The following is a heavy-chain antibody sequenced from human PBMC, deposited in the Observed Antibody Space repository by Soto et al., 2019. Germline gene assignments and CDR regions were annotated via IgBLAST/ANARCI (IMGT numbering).Heavy chain of an antibody. CDR1: GFNVYSNF. J-gene: IGHJ3*02. Sequence: GGSLRLSCAVSGFNVYSNFMNWVRQVPGKGLEWVSVLYSGGSTHYADSVKGRFTISRDNSKNTLYLQMNSLRADDTAVYYCARDGEAKYSVAFDIWGQGTMVTV. V-gene: IGHV3-53*01. CDR2: LYSGGST. CDR3: ARDGEAKYSVAFDI. D-gene: IGHD2-15*01.